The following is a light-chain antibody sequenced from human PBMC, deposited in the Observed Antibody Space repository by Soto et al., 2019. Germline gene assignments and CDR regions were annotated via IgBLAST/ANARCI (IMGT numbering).Light chain of an antibody. V-gene: IGKV3-15*01. Sequence: EIVMTQSPATLSVSPGERATVSCRASQSVSSNLAWYQQKPGQAPRLLIYGASTRATGIPARFSGSGSGTESTLTISRLKYEDFACYHCKQYNNLPPWTVCQGPKVDIK. CDR3: KQYNNLPPWT. J-gene: IGKJ1*01. CDR1: QSVSSN. CDR2: GAS.